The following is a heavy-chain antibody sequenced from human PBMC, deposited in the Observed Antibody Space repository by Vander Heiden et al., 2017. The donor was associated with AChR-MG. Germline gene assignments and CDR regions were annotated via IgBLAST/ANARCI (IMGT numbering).Heavy chain of an antibody. CDR1: GFTFGDYA. CDR3: TRDLDFSPNCGGDCSDY. J-gene: IGHJ4*02. V-gene: IGHV3-49*05. D-gene: IGHD2-21*01. CDR2: IRSKAYGGTT. Sequence: EVQLVESGGGLVKPGRSLRLSCTASGFTFGDYAMGWFRQAPGKGLEWVGFIRSKAYGGTTEYAASVKGRFTISRDDSKSIAYLQMNSLKTEDTAVYYCTRDLDFSPNCGGDCSDYWGQGTLVTVSS.